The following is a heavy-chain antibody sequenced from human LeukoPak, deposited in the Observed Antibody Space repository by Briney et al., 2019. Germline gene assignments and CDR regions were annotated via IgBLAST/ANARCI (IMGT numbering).Heavy chain of an antibody. V-gene: IGHV4-59*01. CDR3: ARGGLFAFDI. J-gene: IGHJ3*02. CDR1: GGSINNYY. Sequence: SETLSLTCTISGGSINNYYWSWIRQSPEKGLELIGYIYSTEITNYNPSLKSRVAISVNTSRNQCSLRLTSVTAADTAIFYCARGGLFAFDIWGQGTTVIVSP. CDR2: IYSTEIT.